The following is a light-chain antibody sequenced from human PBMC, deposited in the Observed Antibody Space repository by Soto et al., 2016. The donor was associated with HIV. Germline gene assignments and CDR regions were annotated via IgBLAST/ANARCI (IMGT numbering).Light chain of an antibody. Sequence: SYMLTQPPSVSVAPGKTASITCGANNIGTQSVHWYHQKPGQAPVLVVYDNTDRPSGIPERLSGSNSGNTATLTISRVEVGDEADYYCQVWNSRSDRPVIFGGGTKLTVL. J-gene: IGLJ2*01. V-gene: IGLV3-21*03. CDR3: QVWNSRSDRPVI. CDR1: NIGTQS. CDR2: DNT.